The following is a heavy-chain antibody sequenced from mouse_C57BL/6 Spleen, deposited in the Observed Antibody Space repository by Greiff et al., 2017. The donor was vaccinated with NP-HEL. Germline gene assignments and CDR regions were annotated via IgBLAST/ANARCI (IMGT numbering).Heavy chain of an antibody. CDR1: GFTFSDYY. CDR3: ARVHYGSSYRYFDV. J-gene: IGHJ1*03. CDR2: INYDGSST. Sequence: EVKLVESEGGLVQPGSSMKLSCTASGFTFSDYYMAWVRQVPEKGLEWVANINYDGSSTYYLDSLKSRFIISRDNAKNILYLQMSSLKSEDTATYYCARVHYGSSYRYFDVWGTGTTVTVSS. D-gene: IGHD1-1*01. V-gene: IGHV5-16*01.